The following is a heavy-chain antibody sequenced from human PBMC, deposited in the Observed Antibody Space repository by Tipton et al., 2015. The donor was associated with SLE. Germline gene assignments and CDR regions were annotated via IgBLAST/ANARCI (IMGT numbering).Heavy chain of an antibody. CDR3: ARISYSSSVGGFDY. J-gene: IGHJ4*02. V-gene: IGHV4-38-2*02. D-gene: IGHD6-6*01. CDR2: INHSGST. Sequence: TLSLTCTVSGYSISSGYYWSWIRQPPGRGLEWIGEINHSGSTNYNPSLKSRVTISVDTSKNQFSLKLSSVTAADTAVYYCARISYSSSVGGFDYWGQGTLVTVSS. CDR1: GYSISSGYY.